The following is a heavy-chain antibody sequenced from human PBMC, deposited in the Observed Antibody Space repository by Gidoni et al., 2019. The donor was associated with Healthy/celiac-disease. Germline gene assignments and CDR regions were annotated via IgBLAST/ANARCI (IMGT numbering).Heavy chain of an antibody. D-gene: IGHD3-22*01. Sequence: QVQLVQSGAEVKQSGSSVKVSCKASGGTFSSYAISWGRQAPGQGREWLGGIIPICGTANYEQKFQGRVTITADESTSTADMELSSLRSEDTAVYDCARATRIVVDNPGWFDPWGQGTLVTVSS. V-gene: IGHV1-69*01. CDR3: ARATRIVVDNPGWFDP. J-gene: IGHJ5*02. CDR2: IIPICGTA. CDR1: GGTFSSYA.